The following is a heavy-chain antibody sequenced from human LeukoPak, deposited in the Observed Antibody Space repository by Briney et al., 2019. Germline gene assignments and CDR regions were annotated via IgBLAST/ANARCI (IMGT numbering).Heavy chain of an antibody. CDR3: AKDPTYYYGSGTGVGSYFDY. CDR1: GFTFSSYA. D-gene: IGHD3-10*01. Sequence: GGSLRLSCAASGFTFSSYAMSWVRQAPGKGLEWVSAISGSGGSTYYADSVKGRFTISRDNSKNTLYLQMNSLRAEDTAVYYCAKDPTYYYGSGTGVGSYFDYWGQGTLVTVSS. J-gene: IGHJ4*02. V-gene: IGHV3-23*01. CDR2: ISGSGGST.